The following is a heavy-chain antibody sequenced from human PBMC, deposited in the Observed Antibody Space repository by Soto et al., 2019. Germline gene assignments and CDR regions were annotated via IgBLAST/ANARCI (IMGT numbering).Heavy chain of an antibody. V-gene: IGHV1-69*12. J-gene: IGHJ6*02. CDR1: GGTFNSHT. CDR3: AGEGVTSSMSLPWMGYHYYGLDV. D-gene: IGHD2-2*01. CDR2: IMPMFGVT. Sequence: QVQLVQSGAEVKKPGSSVKVSCRAPGGTFNSHTITWVRQAPGQGLEWMGGIMPMFGVTNYARKFQGRLTMTANESTTTAYREVSGLLSEDTAVYYCAGEGVTSSMSLPWMGYHYYGLDVWGQGTTVIVSS.